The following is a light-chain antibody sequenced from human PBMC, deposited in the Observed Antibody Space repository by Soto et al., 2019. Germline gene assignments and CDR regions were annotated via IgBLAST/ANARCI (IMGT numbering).Light chain of an antibody. CDR2: GAS. V-gene: IGKV3-20*01. CDR3: QQYGSSPPIT. Sequence: EIVLTQSPGTLSLSPGERATLSCRASQSVSSSYLAWYQQKPGQAPRLLIYGASSRATGIPDRFSGSGSGTDFTLTISRLVPEDFAVYYCQQYGSSPPITFGQGTRLEI. J-gene: IGKJ5*01. CDR1: QSVSSSY.